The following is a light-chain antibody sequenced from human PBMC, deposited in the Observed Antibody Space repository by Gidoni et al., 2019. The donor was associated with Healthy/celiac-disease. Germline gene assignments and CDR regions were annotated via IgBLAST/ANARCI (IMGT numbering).Light chain of an antibody. CDR1: NLGDNF. Sequence: SYDLTHPPLVSVSPRQTASITRSGDNLGDNFARRYQQKPGQSPVLVIYQDSKRPSGIPERVAGSNSGSTATLTTSGTQAMDEADYDCPAWDSSTGYVFETGTKV. CDR2: QDS. CDR3: PAWDSSTGYV. V-gene: IGLV3-1*01. J-gene: IGLJ1*01.